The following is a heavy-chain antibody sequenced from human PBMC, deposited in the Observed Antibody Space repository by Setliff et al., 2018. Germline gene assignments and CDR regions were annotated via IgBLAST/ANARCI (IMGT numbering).Heavy chain of an antibody. CDR2: IYNSDST. V-gene: IGHV3-53*01. CDR3: ARDLGNWFDP. J-gene: IGHJ5*01. Sequence: GGSLRLSCAASGFIVSDKHMTWLRQAPGKGLEWLSVIYNSDSTYYTDSVKGRFTISRDNSKNTVYLQMNNLRADDTAIYYCARDLGNWFDPWGQGTLVTVSS. CDR1: GFIVSDKH. D-gene: IGHD3-16*01.